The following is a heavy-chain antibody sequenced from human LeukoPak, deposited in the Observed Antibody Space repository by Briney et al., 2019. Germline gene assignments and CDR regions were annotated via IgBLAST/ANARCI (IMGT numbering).Heavy chain of an antibody. CDR3: AIPPGGYYFN. J-gene: IGHJ4*02. V-gene: IGHV3-7*02. CDR2: IKQDGSEK. CDR1: GFTFSNYW. Sequence: GGSLRLSCAASGFTFSNYWMSWVRQAPGKGLEWVANIKQDGSEKYYVDSVKGRFTISRDNAKNSLYLQMNSLSAEDTAVYYCAIPPGGYYFNWGQGTLVTVSS. D-gene: IGHD3-10*01.